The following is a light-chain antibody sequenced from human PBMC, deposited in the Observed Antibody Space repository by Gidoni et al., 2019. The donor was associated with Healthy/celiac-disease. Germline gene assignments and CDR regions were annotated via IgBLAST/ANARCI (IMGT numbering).Light chain of an antibody. V-gene: IGKV4-1*01. CDR2: WAS. CDR3: QQYYSTPVT. J-gene: IGKJ1*01. Sequence: DIVMTQSPDSLAVSLGERATINCTSSQSVLYSSNNKNYLAWYQQKPGQPPKLLIYWASTRKSGAPDRFSGSGCGTDFTLTSSSLQDEDVAVYYGQQYYSTPVTFXHXTKVDIK. CDR1: QSVLYSSNNKNY.